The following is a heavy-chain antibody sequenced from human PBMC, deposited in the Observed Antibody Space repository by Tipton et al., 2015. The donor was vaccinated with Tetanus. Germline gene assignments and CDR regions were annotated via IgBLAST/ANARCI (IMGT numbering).Heavy chain of an antibody. Sequence: GLVKPSETLSLTCTVSGGSVSSGSYYWRWIRQPPGEGLEWIGYIYYSGSTNSNPSPKSRVTISVDTSKNQFSLKLSSATAADTAVYYCARSSGWYLTAQNWGQGTLVSVSS. D-gene: IGHD6-19*01. CDR2: IYYSGST. V-gene: IGHV4-61*01. CDR1: GGSVSSGSYY. CDR3: ARSSGWYLTAQN. J-gene: IGHJ4*02.